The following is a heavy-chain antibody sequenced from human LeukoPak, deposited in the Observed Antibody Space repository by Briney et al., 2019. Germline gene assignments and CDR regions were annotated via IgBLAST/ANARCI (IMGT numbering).Heavy chain of an antibody. CDR2: IYTSGST. V-gene: IGHV4-59*10. CDR3: ARGTVAANYYYYYYMDV. D-gene: IGHD6-19*01. CDR1: GGSFSGYY. J-gene: IGHJ6*03. Sequence: SETLSLTCAVYGGSFSGYYWSWIRQPPGKGLEWIGRIYTSGSTNYNPSLKSRVTISVDTSKNQFSLKLSSVTAADTAVYYCARGTVAANYYYYYYMDVWGKGTTVTISS.